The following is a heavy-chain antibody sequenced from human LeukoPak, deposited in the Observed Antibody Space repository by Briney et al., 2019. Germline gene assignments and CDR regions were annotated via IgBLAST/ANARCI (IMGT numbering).Heavy chain of an antibody. CDR1: GYTFTGYY. CDR2: INPNSGGT. Sequence: VASVKVSCKASGYTFTGYYMHWVRQAPGQGLEWMGWINPNSGGTNYAQKFQGRVTMTRDTSISTAYMELRRLRSDDTAVYYCARDLYGRAAEVDYWGQGTLVTVSS. J-gene: IGHJ4*02. D-gene: IGHD6-13*01. V-gene: IGHV1-2*02. CDR3: ARDLYGRAAEVDY.